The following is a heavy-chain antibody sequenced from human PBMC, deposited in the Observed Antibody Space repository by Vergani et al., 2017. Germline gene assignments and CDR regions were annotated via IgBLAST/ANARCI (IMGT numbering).Heavy chain of an antibody. CDR2: ISGSGVSA. Sequence: EVQLLESGGGLVQPGGSLRLICAASEFTFSNYAMNWLRQAPGKGLEWVSGISGSGVSAYYTDSVKGRFTISRDNSKNMLFLQMNNLRTEDTAIYYCAKQYFVSGNYLFDYWGQGTLVTVSS. J-gene: IGHJ4*02. V-gene: IGHV3-23*01. CDR3: AKQYFVSGNYLFDY. CDR1: EFTFSNYA. D-gene: IGHD3-10*01.